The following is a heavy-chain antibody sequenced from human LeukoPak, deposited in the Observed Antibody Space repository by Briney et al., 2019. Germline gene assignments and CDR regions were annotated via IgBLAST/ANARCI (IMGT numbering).Heavy chain of an antibody. D-gene: IGHD3-10*01. CDR1: GFTFSSYG. CDR2: ISYDGSNR. Sequence: GGSLRLSCAASGFTFSSYGMDWVRQPPGKGLEWVAFISYDGSNRYYADSVKGRFTISRDNSKNTLYLQMNSLRAEDTAVYYCAKDRTPYGSEAGYFDYWGQGTLVTVSS. J-gene: IGHJ4*02. V-gene: IGHV3-30*18. CDR3: AKDRTPYGSEAGYFDY.